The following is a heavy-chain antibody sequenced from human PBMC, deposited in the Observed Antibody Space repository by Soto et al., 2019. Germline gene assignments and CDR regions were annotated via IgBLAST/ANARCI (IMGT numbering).Heavy chain of an antibody. J-gene: IGHJ6*02. CDR2: IYYTGST. CDR1: GVSISSGDYY. Sequence: SETLSLTCSVSGVSISSGDYYWSWIRQPPGKGLEWIGYIYYTGSTDYNPSLKSRVSISVDTSKNQFSLKLSSVTAADTAVYYCARAGVTVTTILAGYYYGMAVWGQGTTVTVSS. CDR3: ARAGVTVTTILAGYYYGMAV. V-gene: IGHV4-30-4*01. D-gene: IGHD4-17*01.